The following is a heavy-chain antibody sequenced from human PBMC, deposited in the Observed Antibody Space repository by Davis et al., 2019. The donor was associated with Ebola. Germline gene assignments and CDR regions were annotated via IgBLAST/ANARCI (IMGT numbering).Heavy chain of an antibody. CDR2: ISYDGSNK. J-gene: IGHJ4*02. V-gene: IGHV3-30-3*01. D-gene: IGHD1-1*01. Sequence: GGSLRLSCAASGFTFSSYAMHWVRQAPGKGLEWVAVISYDGSNKYYADSVKGRFTISRDNSKNTLYLQMNSLRAEDTAVYYCARDTGTTFDYWGQGTLVTVSS. CDR3: ARDTGTTFDY. CDR1: GFTFSSYA.